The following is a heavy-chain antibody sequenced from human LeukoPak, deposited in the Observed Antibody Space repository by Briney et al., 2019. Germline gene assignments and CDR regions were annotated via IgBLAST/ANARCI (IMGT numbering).Heavy chain of an antibody. Sequence: GESLKISSEGSGYSFTNYWIAWVRQMPGKGLEWMGIIYPGDSDTRYSPSFQGQVTISADKSISTAYMQWSILRASDTAMYYCARHQRRGSLDAFAIWGQGTMVTVSS. CDR1: GYSFTNYW. CDR3: ARHQRRGSLDAFAI. J-gene: IGHJ3*02. CDR2: IYPGDSDT. V-gene: IGHV5-51*01. D-gene: IGHD1-26*01.